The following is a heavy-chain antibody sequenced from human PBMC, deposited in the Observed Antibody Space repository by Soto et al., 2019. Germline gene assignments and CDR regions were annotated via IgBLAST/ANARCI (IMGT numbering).Heavy chain of an antibody. CDR3: VWGQWEYH. V-gene: IGHV3-74*01. Sequence: EVQLVESGGGLVQPGGSLRLSCAASGFTFSNYWMHWVRQAPGKGLVWVSRINSDGSNTNYSDSVKGRFTISRDNAKKTLYLQMNSLRAEDTAVYYCVWGQWEYHWGQGTLVTVSS. CDR1: GFTFSNYW. D-gene: IGHD1-26*01. J-gene: IGHJ5*02. CDR2: INSDGSNT.